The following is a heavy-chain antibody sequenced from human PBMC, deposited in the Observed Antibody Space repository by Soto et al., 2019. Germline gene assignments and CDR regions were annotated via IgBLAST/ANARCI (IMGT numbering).Heavy chain of an antibody. D-gene: IGHD3-16*01. Sequence: ASVKVSCKVSGYTVTGYYMHWVRQAPGQGLEWMGWINPNSGGTNYAQKFQGRVTMTRDTSISTAYMELSRLRSDDTAVYYCARGGTNSPDPLGRLDPWGQGTLVTVSS. CDR2: INPNSGGT. J-gene: IGHJ5*02. CDR1: GYTVTGYY. CDR3: ARGGTNSPDPLGRLDP. V-gene: IGHV1-2*02.